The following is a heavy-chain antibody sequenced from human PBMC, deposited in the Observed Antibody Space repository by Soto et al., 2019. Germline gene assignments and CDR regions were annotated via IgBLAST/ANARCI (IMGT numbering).Heavy chain of an antibody. J-gene: IGHJ6*02. V-gene: IGHV3-11*01. CDR3: ARAPYCSGWYDYYYGRDV. D-gene: IGHD6-19*01. CDR1: GFTFSDYY. Sequence: QVQLVESGGGLVKPGGSLRLSCAASGFTFSDYYMSWIRQAPGKGLEWVSYITSGSTIYYADSVKGRFTICRDNAKNSLYLQMNSLRAEDTAVYYCARAPYCSGWYDYYYGRDVWGQGTTVTVSS. CDR2: ITSGSTI.